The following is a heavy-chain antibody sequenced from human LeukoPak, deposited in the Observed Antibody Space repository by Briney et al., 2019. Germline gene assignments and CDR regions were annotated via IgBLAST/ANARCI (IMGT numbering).Heavy chain of an antibody. D-gene: IGHD3-10*01. CDR1: GVSVTNGGYY. V-gene: IGHV4-31*03. J-gene: IGHJ4*02. CDR2: FYSTEST. Sequence: SQTLSRTCTGSGVSVTNGGYYWTWLRQFPGRGLEWIGFFYSTESTYYNPSLKSRVTISLDSSKNQFSLRLTSTTAADTAVYFCARGSGGHNYGSYYFDYWGQGTLATVSS. CDR3: ARGSGGHNYGSYYFDY.